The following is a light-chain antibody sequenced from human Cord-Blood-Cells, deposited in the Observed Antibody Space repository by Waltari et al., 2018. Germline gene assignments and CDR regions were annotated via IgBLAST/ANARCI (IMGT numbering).Light chain of an antibody. CDR1: SSDAGSYNL. V-gene: IGLV2-23*03. J-gene: IGLJ1*01. CDR2: EGS. Sequence: QSALTQPASVSGSPGQSITISCTGTSSDAGSYNLVSWYQPHPGKAPKLMIYEGSKRPSGVSNRFSGSKSGNTASLTISGLQAEDEADYYCCSYAGSSTVFGTGTKVTVL. CDR3: CSYAGSSTV.